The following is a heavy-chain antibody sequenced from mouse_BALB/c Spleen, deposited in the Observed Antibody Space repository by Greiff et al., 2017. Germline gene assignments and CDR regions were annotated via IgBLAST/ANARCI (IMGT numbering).Heavy chain of an antibody. CDR2: ISSGGST. D-gene: IGHD2-4*01. V-gene: IGHV5-6-5*01. CDR3: ARRGIKYAMDD. Sequence: EVKLQESGGGLVKPGGSLKLSCAASGFTFSSYAMSWVRQTPEKRLEWVASISSGGSTYYPDSVKGRFTISRDNARNILYLQMSSLRSEDTAMYYCARRGIKYAMDDWGQGTSVTVSS. J-gene: IGHJ4*01. CDR1: GFTFSSYA.